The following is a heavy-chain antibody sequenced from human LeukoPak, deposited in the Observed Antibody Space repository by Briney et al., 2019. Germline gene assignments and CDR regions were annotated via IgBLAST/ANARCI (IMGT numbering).Heavy chain of an antibody. CDR3: AKVMTRTMVRGVPPSDY. D-gene: IGHD3-10*01. J-gene: IGHJ4*02. CDR2: LSGSGGDT. CDR1: GFTFTNYA. V-gene: IGHV3-23*01. Sequence: GRSLRFSCAASGFTFTNYAMTWARQAPGKGLEWVSALSGSGGDTYYADSVKGRFTISRDNSKNTLYLQMNSLRVEDTAVYYCAKVMTRTMVRGVPPSDYWGQGTLVTVSS.